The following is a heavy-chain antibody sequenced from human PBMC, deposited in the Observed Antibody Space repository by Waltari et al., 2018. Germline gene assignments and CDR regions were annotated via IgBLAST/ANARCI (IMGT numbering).Heavy chain of an antibody. D-gene: IGHD5-18*01. CDR1: GGSFSGYY. J-gene: IGHJ4*02. Sequence: QVQLQQWGAGLLKPSETLSLTCAVYGGSFSGYYWSWIRQPPGKGLEWRGEINHRGSTNYNPTLKSRVTISVDTSKNQFALKLSSVTASDTAVYYCARGGTAMLPSGYWGQGTLVTVSS. CDR3: ARGGTAMLPSGY. CDR2: INHRGST. V-gene: IGHV4-34*01.